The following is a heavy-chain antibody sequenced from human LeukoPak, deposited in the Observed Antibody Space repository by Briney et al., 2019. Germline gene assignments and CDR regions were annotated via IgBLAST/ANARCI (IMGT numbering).Heavy chain of an antibody. CDR2: ISAYNGNT. V-gene: IGHV1-18*01. CDR3: AKDLSPLYYYYGMDV. J-gene: IGHJ6*02. Sequence: GASVKVSCKASGYTFTSYGISWVRQAPGQGLEWMGWISAYNGNTNYAQKLRGTNYAQQLQGRVTMTTDTSTSTAYMELRSLRSDDTAVYYCAKDLSPLYYYYGMDVWGQGTTVTVSS. CDR1: GYTFTSYG.